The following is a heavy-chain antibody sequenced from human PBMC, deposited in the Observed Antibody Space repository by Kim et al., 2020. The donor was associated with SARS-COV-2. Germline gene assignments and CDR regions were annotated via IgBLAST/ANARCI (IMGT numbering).Heavy chain of an antibody. V-gene: IGHV5-51*01. D-gene: IGHD1-7*01. CDR1: GYSFTSYW. Sequence: GESLKISCKGSGYSFTSYWIGWVRQMPGKGLEWMGIIYPGDSDTRYSPSFQGQVTISADKSISTAYLQWSSLKASDTAMYYCARLPGGINWNYGTPFDCWSQGTLVTVSS. CDR3: ARLPGGINWNYGTPFDC. CDR2: IYPGDSDT. J-gene: IGHJ4*02.